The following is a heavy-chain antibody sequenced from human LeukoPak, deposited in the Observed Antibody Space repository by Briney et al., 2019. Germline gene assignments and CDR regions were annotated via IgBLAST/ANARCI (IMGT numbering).Heavy chain of an antibody. J-gene: IGHJ2*01. CDR1: GYTFSSYA. V-gene: IGHV3-23*01. Sequence: GGSLRLSCAASGYTFSSYAMSWVRQAPGKGLEWVSAISGSGGSTYYADSVKGRFTISRDNSKNTLYLQMNSLRAEDTAVYYCAKDGHRNYYDSSGYPWYFDLWGRGTPVTVSS. CDR3: AKDGHRNYYDSSGYPWYFDL. CDR2: ISGSGGST. D-gene: IGHD3-22*01.